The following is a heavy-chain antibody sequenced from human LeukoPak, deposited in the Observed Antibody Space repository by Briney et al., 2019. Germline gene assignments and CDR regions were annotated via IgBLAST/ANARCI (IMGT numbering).Heavy chain of an antibody. V-gene: IGHV3-66*01. D-gene: IGHD3-22*01. CDR3: ARDNRNYDSSGYYDY. J-gene: IGHJ4*02. CDR2: IYSGGST. Sequence: GGSLRLSCAVSGFIVSRNYMSWVRQAPGKGLEWVSVIYSGGSTYYADSVKGRFTISRDNAKNSLYLQMNSLRAEDTAVYYCARDNRNYDSSGYYDYWGQGTLVTVSS. CDR1: GFIVSRNY.